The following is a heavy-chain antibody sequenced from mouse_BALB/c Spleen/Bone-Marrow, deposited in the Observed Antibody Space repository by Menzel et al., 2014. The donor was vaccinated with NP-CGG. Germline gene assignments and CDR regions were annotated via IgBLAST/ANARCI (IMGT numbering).Heavy chain of an antibody. CDR2: INPSNGGT. Sequence: SGAELVKPGASVKLSCKASGYTFTSYYMYWVKQRPGQGLEWIGEINPSNGGTNFNEKFKSKATLTVDKSSSTAYMQLSSLTSEDSAVYYCTREGDSPFAYWGQVTLVTVSA. CDR1: GYTFTSYY. V-gene: IGHV1S81*02. CDR3: TREGDSPFAY. J-gene: IGHJ3*01. D-gene: IGHD2-13*01.